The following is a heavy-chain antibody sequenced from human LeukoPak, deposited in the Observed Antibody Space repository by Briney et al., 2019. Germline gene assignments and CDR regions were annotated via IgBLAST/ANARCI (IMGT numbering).Heavy chain of an antibody. CDR1: GGSISSYY. Sequence: SETLSLTCTVSGGSISSYYWSWIRQPPGKGLEWIGEIYHSGSTNYNPSLKSRLTISIDKSRNQFSLKLSSVTAADTAVYYCATGPHITAFYWGQGTLVTVSS. J-gene: IGHJ4*02. D-gene: IGHD2-21*01. V-gene: IGHV4-59*12. CDR3: ATGPHITAFY. CDR2: IYHSGST.